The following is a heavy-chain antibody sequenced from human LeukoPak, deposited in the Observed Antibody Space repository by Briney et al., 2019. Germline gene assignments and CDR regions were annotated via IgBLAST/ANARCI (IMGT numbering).Heavy chain of an antibody. CDR1: GASINSYY. CDR3: GTVNRGWFGVGEY. Sequence: SETLSLTCTVSGASINSYYWGWVRQPPEKGLEWIGSIHYSGATYYNPSLESRLTISVDTSKNQFSLKLTSVTAADTAVYFCGTVNRGWFGVGEYWGQGTLVTVSS. J-gene: IGHJ4*02. CDR2: IHYSGAT. V-gene: IGHV4-39*01. D-gene: IGHD3-10*01.